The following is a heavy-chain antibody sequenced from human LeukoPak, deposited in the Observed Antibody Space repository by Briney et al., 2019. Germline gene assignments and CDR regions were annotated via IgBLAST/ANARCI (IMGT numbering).Heavy chain of an antibody. CDR1: GGSFSGYY. D-gene: IGHD3-9*01. CDR2: INHSGST. J-gene: IGHJ4*02. Sequence: PSETLSLTCAVYGGSFSGYYWTWIRQSPDKGLEWIGEINHSGSTSYNPSLKSQVTISVDTSKNQFSLKLTSVTAADTAVYYCARGPLLTHRRYFDFWGQGTLVTVSS. V-gene: IGHV4-34*01. CDR3: ARGPLLTHRRYFDF.